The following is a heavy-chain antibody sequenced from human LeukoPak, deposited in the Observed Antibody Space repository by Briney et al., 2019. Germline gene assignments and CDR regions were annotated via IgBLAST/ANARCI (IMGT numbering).Heavy chain of an antibody. CDR2: ISGSGGST. Sequence: GGSLRLSCAASGFTFSSYAMNWVRQAPGKGLEWVSGISGSGGSTYYADSVKVRFTISRDNSRNTLYLQMSSLRAEDTAVYYCAKYVLPGGTPNPNYGLDVWGQGTTVTVSS. D-gene: IGHD2-2*01. V-gene: IGHV3-23*01. J-gene: IGHJ6*02. CDR3: AKYVLPGGTPNPNYGLDV. CDR1: GFTFSSYA.